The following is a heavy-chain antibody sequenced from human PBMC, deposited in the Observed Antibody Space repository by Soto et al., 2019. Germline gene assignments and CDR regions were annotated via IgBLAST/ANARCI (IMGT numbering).Heavy chain of an antibody. D-gene: IGHD2-21*01. CDR2: IYYSGST. J-gene: IGHJ6*02. CDR1: GGSISSYY. Sequence: SETLSLTCTVSGGSISSYYWSWIRQPPGKGLEWIGYIYYSGSTNYNPSLKSRVTISVDTSKNQFSLKLSSVTAADTAVYYCARVVSRPYYYYGMDVWGQGTTVTVSS. V-gene: IGHV4-59*01. CDR3: ARVVSRPYYYYGMDV.